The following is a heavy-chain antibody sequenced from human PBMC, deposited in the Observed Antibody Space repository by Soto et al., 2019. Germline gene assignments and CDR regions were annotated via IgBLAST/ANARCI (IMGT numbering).Heavy chain of an antibody. V-gene: IGHV3-23*01. CDR1: GFTFSDYA. Sequence: EVQLLESGGGSVQPGGSQRVSCVASGFTFSDYAMSWVRQAPGKGLEWVSGISSSGAYTYYAESVKGRFTISRDNHRNTLYLQMSSLRAEDTALYFCAKAQYGDNYREFASWGQGTLVTVSS. CDR2: ISSSGAYT. D-gene: IGHD2-21*02. CDR3: AKAQYGDNYREFAS. J-gene: IGHJ4*02.